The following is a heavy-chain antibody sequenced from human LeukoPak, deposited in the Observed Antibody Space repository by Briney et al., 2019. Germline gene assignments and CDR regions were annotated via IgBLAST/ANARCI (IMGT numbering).Heavy chain of an antibody. Sequence: GGSLRLSCAASGFTFSSYWMSWVRQAPGKGLEWVANIKQDGSEKCYVDSVKGRFTISRDNAKNSLYLQMNSLRAEDTAVYYCARDVDTAMPTGDAFDIWGQGTMVTVSS. D-gene: IGHD5-18*01. CDR2: IKQDGSEK. V-gene: IGHV3-7*01. CDR3: ARDVDTAMPTGDAFDI. CDR1: GFTFSSYW. J-gene: IGHJ3*02.